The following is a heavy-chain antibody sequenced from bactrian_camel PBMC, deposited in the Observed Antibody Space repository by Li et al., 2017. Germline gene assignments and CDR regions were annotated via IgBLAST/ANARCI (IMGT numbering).Heavy chain of an antibody. J-gene: IGHJ6*01. D-gene: IGHD5*01. CDR1: GFTFSSYW. V-gene: IGHV3S1*01. CDR2: INSGGFTK. Sequence: HVQLVESGGDLVQPGGSLTLSCTASGFTFSSYWMYWVRQAPGKGLEWVSAINSGGFTKYYADSVKGRFTISRDNAKNTVYLQLNSLDAEDTAVYYCARDGLGTGGDFGYWGQGTQVTVS. CDR3: ARDGLGTGGDFGY.